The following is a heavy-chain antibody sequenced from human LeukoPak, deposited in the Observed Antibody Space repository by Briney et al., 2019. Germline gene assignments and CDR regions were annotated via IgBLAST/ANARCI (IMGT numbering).Heavy chain of an antibody. CDR1: GGSISSYY. CDR3: ARAPFSSGSNNWYPHFDL. Sequence: SETLSLTCTVSGGSISSYYWSWIRQPPGKGLEWIGYVYYSGSTNYNPSLKSRVTISVDTSKNQFYLKLTSVTAADTAVYYCARAPFSSGSNNWYPHFDLWGQGTLVTVSS. J-gene: IGHJ4*02. CDR2: VYYSGST. D-gene: IGHD6-13*01. V-gene: IGHV4-59*01.